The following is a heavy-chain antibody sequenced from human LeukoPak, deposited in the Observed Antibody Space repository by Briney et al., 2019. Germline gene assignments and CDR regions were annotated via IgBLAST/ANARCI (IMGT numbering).Heavy chain of an antibody. Sequence: GGSLRLSCVASGFTFSNYNMNWVRQAPGKGLEWVSSTSGSGAYIYYADSLKGRFTISRDNAKNSLYLQMNSLRAEDTAVYDCAREPYYDFCSDYWTEAFDIWGQGTMVTVSS. V-gene: IGHV3-21*01. CDR2: TSGSGAYI. D-gene: IGHD3-3*01. CDR3: AREPYYDFCSDYWTEAFDI. J-gene: IGHJ3*02. CDR1: GFTFSNYN.